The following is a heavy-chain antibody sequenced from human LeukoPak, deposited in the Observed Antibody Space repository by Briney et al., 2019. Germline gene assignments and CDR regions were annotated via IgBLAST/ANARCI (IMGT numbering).Heavy chain of an antibody. Sequence: QSGGSLRLSCAASEFTFSSFWMHWVRQAPGKGLVWVSRISSDGTGTSYADSVKGRFTISRDNAKNTLYLQMNSLRAEDTAVYYCARDGSSWSNWLDPWGQGTLVTVSS. J-gene: IGHJ5*02. CDR2: ISSDGTGT. CDR1: EFTFSSFW. V-gene: IGHV3-74*01. D-gene: IGHD6-13*01. CDR3: ARDGSSWSNWLDP.